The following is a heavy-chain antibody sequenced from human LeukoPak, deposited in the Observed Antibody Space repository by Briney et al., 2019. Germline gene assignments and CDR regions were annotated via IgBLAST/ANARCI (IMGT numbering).Heavy chain of an antibody. CDR3: ARYHNGYDDY. V-gene: IGHV4-39*07. Sequence: SSETLSLTCSVSGGSITSRSYYWGWIRQPPGKGLEWIGSIYYSGTTYYSPSLKSRVTISLDTSKSQFSLILSSVTAADTAVYYCARYHNGYDDYWGQGTLVTVSS. J-gene: IGHJ4*02. CDR1: GGSITSRSYY. CDR2: IYYSGTT. D-gene: IGHD5-12*01.